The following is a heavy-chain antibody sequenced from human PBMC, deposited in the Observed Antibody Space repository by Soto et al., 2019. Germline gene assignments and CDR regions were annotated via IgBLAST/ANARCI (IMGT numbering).Heavy chain of an antibody. D-gene: IGHD1-7*01. Sequence: VEVSCKASGYTFTTYGISLLRQAPGQGLEWMGWISAYNGNTNYAQNLQGRVTMTTDTSTSTAYMELSSLRSEDTAVYYCARKGLELRKYDAFDIWGQGTMVTVSS. V-gene: IGHV1-18*01. CDR2: ISAYNGNT. CDR3: ARKGLELRKYDAFDI. J-gene: IGHJ3*02. CDR1: GYTFTTYG.